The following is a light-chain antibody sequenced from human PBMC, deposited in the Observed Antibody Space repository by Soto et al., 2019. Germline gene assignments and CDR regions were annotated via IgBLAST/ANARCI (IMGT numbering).Light chain of an antibody. CDR1: NRDVGAYKY. CDR3: AANAGGNTWL. J-gene: IGLJ3*02. CDR2: EVD. Sequence: QSALTQPPSASGSPGQSLTISCKGSNRDVGAYKYVSWYQQRPGTAPKKIIFEVDKRTSGVPNRSSGSRSGDKASLTVSGLQTEDEGSYYCAANAGGNTWLFGEGTKLTVL. V-gene: IGLV2-8*01.